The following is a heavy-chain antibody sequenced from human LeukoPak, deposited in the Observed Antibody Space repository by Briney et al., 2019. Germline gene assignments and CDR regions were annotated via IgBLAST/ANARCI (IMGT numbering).Heavy chain of an antibody. CDR3: ARHWYSNGWYGVDY. V-gene: IGHV5-51*01. D-gene: IGHD6-19*01. J-gene: IGHJ4*02. CDR1: GYSFTMYW. Sequence: GESLKISCKGSGYSFTMYWIGWVRQMPGKGLEWLGSIYPGDSEIRYSPSFQGQVTISADKSISTAYLQWSSLKASDTAMYYCARHWYSNGWYGVDYWGQGTLVTVSS. CDR2: IYPGDSEI.